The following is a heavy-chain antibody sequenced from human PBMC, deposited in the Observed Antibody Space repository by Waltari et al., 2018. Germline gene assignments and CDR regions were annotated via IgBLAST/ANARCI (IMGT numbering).Heavy chain of an antibody. CDR3: ARHFFTMTADYVDS. Sequence: QVELQQWGARFLKPSETLYRTCLVSGWSFRGYYRTWTRQPPGTGLEWIGDIDPAGSTNYQPPLWSRVTMSLDTSRGKFSLKLASVTAADMASYYCARHFFTMTADYVDSWGQGTPVSVSS. V-gene: IGHV4-34*02. CDR1: GWSFRGYY. CDR2: IDPAGST. J-gene: IGHJ4*02. D-gene: IGHD2-21*02.